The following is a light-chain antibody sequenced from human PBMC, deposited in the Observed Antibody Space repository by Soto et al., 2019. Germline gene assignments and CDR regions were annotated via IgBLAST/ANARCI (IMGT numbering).Light chain of an antibody. CDR2: EVS. V-gene: IGLV2-14*01. Sequence: QSVLIQPASVSVSPGQSSTISCTGTSRDVGGSNYVSCYQHHPHRAPKLLIYEVSYRPSGVSSRFSGSKSGNTASLTISGLQAEDEADYYCSSYTSSNTLEVFGVGTKVTVL. CDR1: SRDVGGSNY. CDR3: SSYTSSNTLEV. J-gene: IGLJ1*01.